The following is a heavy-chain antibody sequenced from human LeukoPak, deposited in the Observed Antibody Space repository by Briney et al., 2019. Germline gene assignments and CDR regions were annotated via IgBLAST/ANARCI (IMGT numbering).Heavy chain of an antibody. J-gene: IGHJ4*02. CDR3: ARDLRYDSSGWAFDY. V-gene: IGHV4-61*02. D-gene: IGHD3-22*01. CDR1: GGSISSSRHY. CDR2: IATSGSS. Sequence: SETLSLTCTASGGSISSSRHYWSWIRQPAGKGLEWIGRIATSGSSNYNPSLKSRVTISVDTSKNQFSLKLSSVTAADTAVYYCARDLRYDSSGWAFDYWGQGTLVTVSS.